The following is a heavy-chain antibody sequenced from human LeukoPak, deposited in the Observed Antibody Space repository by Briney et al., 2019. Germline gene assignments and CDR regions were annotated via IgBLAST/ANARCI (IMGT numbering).Heavy chain of an antibody. D-gene: IGHD4-23*01. V-gene: IGHV4-39*01. Sequence: SETLSLTCIVSGGSISNSSYYWGWIRQPPGKELEWIGSIYYSGSAYYNPSLKSRVTISVDTSKNQFSLKLTSVTAADTAVYYCARHWVVTPNYWGQGTLVTVSS. CDR1: GGSISNSSYY. CDR2: IYYSGSA. CDR3: ARHWVVTPNY. J-gene: IGHJ4*02.